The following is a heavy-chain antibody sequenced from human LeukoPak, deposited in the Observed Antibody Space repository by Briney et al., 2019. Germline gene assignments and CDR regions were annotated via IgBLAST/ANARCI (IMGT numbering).Heavy chain of an antibody. CDR1: GSIFTSYW. Sequence: GESLQISCKASGSIFTSYWIGWVRQMPGKGLEWMGIIDPSDSETRYTPSFQGQVTISVDKSLTTADLQWNSLKASDTAMYYCARQTAMGRSGDYWGQGTLVTVSS. J-gene: IGHJ4*02. V-gene: IGHV5-51*01. CDR2: IDPSDSET. D-gene: IGHD5-18*01. CDR3: ARQTAMGRSGDY.